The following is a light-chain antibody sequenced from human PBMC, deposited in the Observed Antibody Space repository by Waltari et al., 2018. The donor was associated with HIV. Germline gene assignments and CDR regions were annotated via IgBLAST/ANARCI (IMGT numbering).Light chain of an antibody. CDR1: PAVSNF. V-gene: IGKV3-11*01. CDR2: DAF. CDR3: QHRSNWPPST. Sequence: ILLTQSPATLSLSPGERATLPCRARPAVSNFLAWYQQKPGQAPRLLIYDAFKRATDIPDRFSGSGSGADFTLTISSLEPEDFAVYYCQHRSNWPPSTFGQGTKLEIK. J-gene: IGKJ2*02.